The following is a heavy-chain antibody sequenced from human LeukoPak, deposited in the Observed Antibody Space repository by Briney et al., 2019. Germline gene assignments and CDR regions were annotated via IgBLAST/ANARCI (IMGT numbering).Heavy chain of an antibody. CDR2: ISKDGRTT. V-gene: IGHV3-48*03. CDR1: GFSFSTQE. Sequence: GGSLRLSCAASGFSFSTQEMAWVRQAPGKGLERVSYISKDGRTTYYADSVKGRFTISRDNTRNSLFLQLSSLSADDTAFYYCARGSYTGFDLYFDSWGQGTLVTISS. D-gene: IGHD5-12*01. CDR3: ARGSYTGFDLYFDS. J-gene: IGHJ4*02.